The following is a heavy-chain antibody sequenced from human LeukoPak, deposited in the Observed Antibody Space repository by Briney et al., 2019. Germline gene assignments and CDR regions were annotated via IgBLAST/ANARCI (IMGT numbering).Heavy chain of an antibody. CDR3: ARRSYSSSWYLDY. J-gene: IGHJ4*02. CDR1: GGATSSYY. CDR2: IYYSGST. D-gene: IGHD6-13*01. Sequence: PSETLSLTCTVSGGATSSYYWSWIRQPPGKGLEWIGYIYYSGSTNYNPSLESRVTISVDTSKNQFSLKLSSVTAADTAMYFCARRSYSSSWYLDYWRQATLVTVSS. V-gene: IGHV4-59*08.